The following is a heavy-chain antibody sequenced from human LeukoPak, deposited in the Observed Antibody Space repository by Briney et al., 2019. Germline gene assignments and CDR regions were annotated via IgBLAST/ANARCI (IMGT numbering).Heavy chain of an antibody. D-gene: IGHD5-12*01. CDR3: AKTRGYSGYDSFDY. CDR2: VSGGGGST. Sequence: GGSLRLSCAASGFTFSSYSMNWVRQAPGKGLEWVSIVSGGGGSTDYADSVKGRFTISRDNSKNTLYLQMNSLRAEDTAVYYCAKTRGYSGYDSFDYWGQGTLVTVSS. J-gene: IGHJ4*02. V-gene: IGHV3-23*01. CDR1: GFTFSSYS.